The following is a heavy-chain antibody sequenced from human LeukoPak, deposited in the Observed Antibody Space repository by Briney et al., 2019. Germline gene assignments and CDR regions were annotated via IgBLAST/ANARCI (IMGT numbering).Heavy chain of an antibody. J-gene: IGHJ4*02. CDR3: ARTRREGIQLWFSFDY. CDR2: IYYSGST. D-gene: IGHD5-18*01. Sequence: SETLSLTCTVSGGSISSCGYYWSWIRQHPGKGLEWIGYIYYSGSTYYNPSLKSRVTISVDTSKNQFSLKLSSVTAADTAVYYCARTRREGIQLWFSFDYWGQGTLVTVSS. V-gene: IGHV4-31*03. CDR1: GGSISSCGYY.